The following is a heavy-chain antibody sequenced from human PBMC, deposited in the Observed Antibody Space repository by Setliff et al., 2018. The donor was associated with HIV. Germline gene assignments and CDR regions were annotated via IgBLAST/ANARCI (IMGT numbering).Heavy chain of an antibody. Sequence: PGGSLRLSCETSGFIFTNAWMSWVRQAPGKGLEWVSSISSSSSYIYYADSLKGRFTISRDTSKNTLYLQMNSLRAEDTAVYYCARRAYCSSTTCFDNWGQGTLVTVSS. J-gene: IGHJ4*02. D-gene: IGHD2-2*01. CDR2: ISSSSSYI. CDR1: GFIFTNAW. V-gene: IGHV3-21*01. CDR3: ARRAYCSSTTCFDN.